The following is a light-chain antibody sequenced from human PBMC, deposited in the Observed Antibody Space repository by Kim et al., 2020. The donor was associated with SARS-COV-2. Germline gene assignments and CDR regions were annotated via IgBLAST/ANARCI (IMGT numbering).Light chain of an antibody. CDR3: NFRDSSGNLV. CDR2: GKN. V-gene: IGLV3-19*01. J-gene: IGLJ2*01. CDR1: SLRSYY. Sequence: SSELTQDPAVSVALGQTVRITCQGDSLRSYYASWYQQKPGQAPVLVIYGKNNRPSGIPDRFSGSSSGNTASLTITGAQAEDEADYYCNFRDSSGNLVFGG.